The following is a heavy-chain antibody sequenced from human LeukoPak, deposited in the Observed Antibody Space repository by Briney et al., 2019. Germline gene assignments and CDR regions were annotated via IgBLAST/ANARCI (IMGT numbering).Heavy chain of an antibody. J-gene: IGHJ4*02. CDR3: ASIRGYSYGSEDY. Sequence: SVKVSCKASGGTFSSYAISWVRQAPGQGLEWMGGIIPIFGTANYAQKFQGRVTITADESTSTAYMELSSLRSEDTAVYYCASIRGYSYGSEDYWGQGTLVTVPS. CDR2: IIPIFGTA. D-gene: IGHD5-18*01. V-gene: IGHV1-69*13. CDR1: GGTFSSYA.